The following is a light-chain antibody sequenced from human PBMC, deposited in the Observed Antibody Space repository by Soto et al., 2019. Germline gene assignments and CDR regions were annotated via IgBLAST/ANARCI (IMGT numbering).Light chain of an antibody. J-gene: IGKJ4*01. CDR2: DSS. V-gene: IGKV3-11*01. CDR1: QSVSNY. CDR3: QPRRVCQLT. Sequence: VLTQSPAILSLSPGERATLDCRASQSVSNYLAWYQQRPGQAPRLLIYDSSNRATGIPARFSASGSGTDFPLPICSLEPEDFAVYYCQPRRVCQLTFGGGTKVEIK.